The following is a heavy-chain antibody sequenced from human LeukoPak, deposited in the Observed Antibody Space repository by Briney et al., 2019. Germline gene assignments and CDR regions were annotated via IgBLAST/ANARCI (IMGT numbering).Heavy chain of an antibody. CDR3: ARQGGYSYDYFDY. Sequence: GGSLRLSCAASGFTFSSYGMHWVRQAPGKGLEWVAGIWYDGSNKYYADSVKGRFTISRDSSKNTLYLQMNSLRAEDTAVYYCARQGGYSYDYFDYWGQGTLVTVSS. J-gene: IGHJ4*02. CDR1: GFTFSSYG. V-gene: IGHV3-33*01. CDR2: IWYDGSNK. D-gene: IGHD5-18*01.